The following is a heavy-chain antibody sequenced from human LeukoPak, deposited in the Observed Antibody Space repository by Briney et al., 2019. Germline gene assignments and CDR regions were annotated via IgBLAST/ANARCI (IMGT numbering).Heavy chain of an antibody. Sequence: GASVKVSCKASGYTFSAYCMHWVRQAPGQGLEWMGWINPKSGGTNYAQQFQDRVTMTRDTSNSSTYMELSRLKSDDTAVYYRVRDLGISGWYAPPLGYFDSWGQGTLVTVSS. V-gene: IGHV1-2*02. J-gene: IGHJ4*02. CDR1: GYTFSAYC. D-gene: IGHD6-19*01. CDR2: INPKSGGT. CDR3: VRDLGISGWYAPPLGYFDS.